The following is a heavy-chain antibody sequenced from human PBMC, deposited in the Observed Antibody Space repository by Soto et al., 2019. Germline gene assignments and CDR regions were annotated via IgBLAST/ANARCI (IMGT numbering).Heavy chain of an antibody. V-gene: IGHV3-21*01. Sequence: EVQLVESGGGLVKPGGSLRLSCAASGFTFSAYSMNWVRQVPGKGLEWVSSISSSSSYIYYVDSVKGRFTISRDNAKNSLYLQMNSLRAEDTAVYYCASTTLPGYTSSWLLDYWGQGALVTVSS. CDR2: ISSSSSYI. CDR3: ASTTLPGYTSSWLLDY. D-gene: IGHD6-13*01. CDR1: GFTFSAYS. J-gene: IGHJ4*02.